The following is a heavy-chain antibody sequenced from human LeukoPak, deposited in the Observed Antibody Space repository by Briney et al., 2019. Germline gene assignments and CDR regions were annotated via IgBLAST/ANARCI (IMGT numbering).Heavy chain of an antibody. CDR2: ISYDGSNK. CDR1: GFTFSSYG. Sequence: GRSLRHSCAASGFTFSSYGMHWVRQAPGKGLEWVAVISYDGSNKYYADSVKGRFTISRDNSKNTLYLQMNSLRAEDTAVYYCAKDSLITMVRGVVVNYYGMDVWGKGTTVTVSS. J-gene: IGHJ6*04. CDR3: AKDSLITMVRGVVVNYYGMDV. V-gene: IGHV3-30*18. D-gene: IGHD3-10*01.